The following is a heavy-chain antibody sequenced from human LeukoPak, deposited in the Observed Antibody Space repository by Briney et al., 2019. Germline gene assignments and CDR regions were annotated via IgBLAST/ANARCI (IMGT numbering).Heavy chain of an antibody. J-gene: IGHJ4*02. D-gene: IGHD4-17*01. CDR1: GFTFSSYA. CDR3: AKERQTGDYFTSDY. Sequence: GGSLRLSCAASGFTFSSYAMSWVRQAPGKGLEWVSVISGSGGSTYYADSVKGRFTISRDNSENTLYLQMNSLTVDDTAVYFCAKERQTGDYFTSDYWGQGTLVTVSS. V-gene: IGHV3-23*01. CDR2: ISGSGGST.